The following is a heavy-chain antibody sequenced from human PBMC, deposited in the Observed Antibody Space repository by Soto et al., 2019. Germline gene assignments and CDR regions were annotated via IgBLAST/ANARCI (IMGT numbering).Heavy chain of an antibody. V-gene: IGHV2-5*01. CDR3: AHRREYYDSSGYYSRLFDY. CDR1: GFSLSTSGVG. CDR2: IYWNDDK. J-gene: IGHJ4*02. D-gene: IGHD3-22*01. Sequence: SGPTLVNPTQTLTLTCTFSGFSLSTSGVGVGWIRQPPGKALEWLALIYWNDDKRYSPSLKSRLTITKDTSKNQVVLTMTNMDPVDTATYYCAHRREYYDSSGYYSRLFDYWGQGTLVTVSS.